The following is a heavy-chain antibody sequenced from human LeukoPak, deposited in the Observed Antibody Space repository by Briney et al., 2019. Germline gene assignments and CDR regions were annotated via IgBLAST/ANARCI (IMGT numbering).Heavy chain of an antibody. J-gene: IGHJ4*02. Sequence: GGSLRLSCAASGFTFDTYAMSWVRQAPGKGLEWVSSISSTSSLIWSADSLKGRFTISRDNAKNSLYLQMDSLRAEDTAVYYCARYNSGWNDYWGQGTLVTVSS. CDR2: ISSTSSLI. V-gene: IGHV3-21*01. CDR1: GFTFDTYA. D-gene: IGHD6-19*01. CDR3: ARYNSGWNDY.